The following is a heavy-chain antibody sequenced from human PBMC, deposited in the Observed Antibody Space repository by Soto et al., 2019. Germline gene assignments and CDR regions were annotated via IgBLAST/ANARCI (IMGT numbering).Heavy chain of an antibody. J-gene: IGHJ4*02. D-gene: IGHD3-22*01. CDR2: INPSGGST. Sequence: ASVKVSCKASGYTFTSYYIHWVRQAPGQGLEWMGIINPSGGSTSYAQKFQGRVTMTRDTSTSTVYMELSSLRSEDTAVYYCARENSRYDSSGYYSPIFDYWGQGTLVTVSS. V-gene: IGHV1-46*01. CDR3: ARENSRYDSSGYYSPIFDY. CDR1: GYTFTSYY.